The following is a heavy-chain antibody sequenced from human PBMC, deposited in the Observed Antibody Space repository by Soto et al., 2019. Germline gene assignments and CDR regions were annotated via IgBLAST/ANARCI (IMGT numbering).Heavy chain of an antibody. V-gene: IGHV4-59*01. CDR1: GGSISSYY. Sequence: SETLSLTCTVSGGSISSYYWSWIRQPPGKGLEWIGYIYYSGSTNYNPSLKSRVTISVDTSKNQFSLKLSSVTAADTAVYYCARDAGDYVFDYWGQGTLVTVSS. CDR2: IYYSGST. J-gene: IGHJ4*02. D-gene: IGHD4-17*01. CDR3: ARDAGDYVFDY.